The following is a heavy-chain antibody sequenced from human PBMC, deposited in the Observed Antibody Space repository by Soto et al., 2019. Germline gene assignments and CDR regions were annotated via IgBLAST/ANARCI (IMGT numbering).Heavy chain of an antibody. CDR1: GFTFGDYA. CDR2: IRSKAYGGTK. CDR3: TRGQIVVVKNNNVMDV. D-gene: IGHD2-21*01. Sequence: RALRLSFTAFGFTFGDYAISWFPQAPGKGPEWVGFIRSKAYGGTKEYAASVKGRFTISRDDSKSIAYLQMNSLKTEDTAEYYCTRGQIVVVKNNNVMDVWGQGTMVTVSS. J-gene: IGHJ6*02. V-gene: IGHV3-49*03.